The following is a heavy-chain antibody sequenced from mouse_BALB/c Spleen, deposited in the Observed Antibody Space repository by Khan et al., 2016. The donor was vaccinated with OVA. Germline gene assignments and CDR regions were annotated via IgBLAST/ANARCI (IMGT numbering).Heavy chain of an antibody. CDR1: GYTFTSYW. V-gene: IGHV1S132*01. CDR2: IFPGTGTT. CDR3: ARGYLGNYEFAS. D-gene: IGHD2-1*01. Sequence: QIQLVQSGAELVKPGASVKLSCKTSGYTFTSYWIQWVKQRPGQGLGWIGQIFPGTGTTYYNENFKGKATLTVDTSSNTAYMQFSSLTSEDSAVDFWARGYLGNYEFASWGQGTLVTVSP. J-gene: IGHJ3*01.